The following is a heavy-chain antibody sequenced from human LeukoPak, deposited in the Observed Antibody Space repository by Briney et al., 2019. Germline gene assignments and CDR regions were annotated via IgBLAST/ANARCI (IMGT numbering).Heavy chain of an antibody. Sequence: GGSLRLSCEVSGFTFSNYRMHWVRQAPGKGLEWISYINLDPNTIYYADSVKGRFTISRDNAKQSLYLQMNSLRVEDTAIYYCARDVSVNKVTTPFDHWGQGTLVTVAS. CDR1: GFTFSNYR. CDR2: INLDPNTI. V-gene: IGHV3-48*04. J-gene: IGHJ4*02. CDR3: ARDVSVNKVTTPFDH. D-gene: IGHD1/OR15-1a*01.